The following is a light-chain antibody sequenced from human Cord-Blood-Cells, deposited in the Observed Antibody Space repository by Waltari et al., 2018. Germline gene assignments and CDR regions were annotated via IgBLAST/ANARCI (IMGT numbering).Light chain of an antibody. J-gene: IGKJ2*01. CDR2: DAS. CDR3: KQYNSYSGT. CDR1: PSISSW. Sequence: DIQMTQSPSTLSASVGDRVTITCRASPSISSWLAWYQQKPGKAPKLLIYDASSLESGVPSRFSGSGSGTEFTLTISSLQPDDFATYYCKQYNSYSGTFGQGTKLEIK. V-gene: IGKV1-5*01.